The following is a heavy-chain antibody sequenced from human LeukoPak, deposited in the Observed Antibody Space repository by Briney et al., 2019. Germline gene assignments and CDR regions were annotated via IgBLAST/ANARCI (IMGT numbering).Heavy chain of an antibody. CDR1: GYTFTSYY. V-gene: IGHV1-46*01. J-gene: IGHJ3*02. CDR2: ISPSGGTT. D-gene: IGHD1-14*01. Sequence: ASVKVSCKASGYTFTSYYMYWVRQAPGQGPEWMGIISPSGGTTNYAQKLQGRVTMTRDTSTSTVYMELSSLRSEDTAVYYCARVPEPASWLGVFDIWGQGTMVTVSS. CDR3: ARVPEPASWLGVFDI.